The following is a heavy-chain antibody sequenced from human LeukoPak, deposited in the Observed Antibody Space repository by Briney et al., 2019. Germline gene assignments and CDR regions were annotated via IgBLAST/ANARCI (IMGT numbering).Heavy chain of an antibody. CDR1: GHTFTSYA. D-gene: IGHD1-26*01. J-gene: IGHJ4*02. Sequence: ASVKVSCKASGHTFTSYAIHWVRQAPGQRLEWMGWISAGNGNTKYSQNFQGRVTFISNTSATTAFMELSSLRSEDAAVYYCARDSGSGNNGYWGQGTLVTVSS. CDR3: ARDSGSGNNGY. V-gene: IGHV1-3*01. CDR2: ISAGNGNT.